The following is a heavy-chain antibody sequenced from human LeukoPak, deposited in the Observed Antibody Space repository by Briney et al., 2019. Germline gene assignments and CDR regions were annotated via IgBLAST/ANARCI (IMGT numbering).Heavy chain of an antibody. D-gene: IGHD2-15*01. CDR3: ARDGKGGYCSGGSCYYYYFDY. J-gene: IGHJ4*02. CDR2: ISGSSSNI. CDR1: GFTFSSYS. Sequence: GGSLRLSCAASGFTFSSYSMNWVRQAPGKGLELLSSISGSSSNILYADSVKGRFTISRDNAKNSLYLQMNSLRAEDTAVYYCARDGKGGYCSGGSCYYYYFDYWGQGALVTVSS. V-gene: IGHV3-21*01.